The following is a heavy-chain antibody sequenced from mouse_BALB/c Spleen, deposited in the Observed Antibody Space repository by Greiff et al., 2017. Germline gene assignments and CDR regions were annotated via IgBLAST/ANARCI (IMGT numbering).Heavy chain of an antibody. CDR1: GYSITSDYA. CDR3: AREYGNYGAMDY. J-gene: IGHJ4*01. D-gene: IGHD2-10*02. V-gene: IGHV3-2*02. Sequence: VQLQQSGPGLVKPSQSLSLTCTVTGYSITSDYAWNWIRQFPGNKLEWMGYISYSGSTSYNPSLKSRISITRDTSKNQFFLQLNSVTTEDTATYYCAREYGNYGAMDYWGQGTSVTVSS. CDR2: ISYSGST.